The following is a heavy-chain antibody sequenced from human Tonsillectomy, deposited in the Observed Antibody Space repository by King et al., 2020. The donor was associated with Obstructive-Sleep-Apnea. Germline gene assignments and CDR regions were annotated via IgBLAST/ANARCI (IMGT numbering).Heavy chain of an antibody. CDR3: ARVMRSSGWEDAFDI. J-gene: IGHJ3*02. D-gene: IGHD6-19*01. CDR2: TYYRSKWYN. V-gene: IGHV6-1*01. CDR1: GDSVSSNSAA. Sequence: VQLQQSGPGLVKPSQTLSLTCALSGDSVSSNSAAWNWIRQSPSRGLEWLGRTYYRTYYRSKWYNDYTISVKSRITINPDTSKNQFSLQLNSVTPEDTAVYYCARVMRSSGWEDAFDIWGQGTMVTVSS.